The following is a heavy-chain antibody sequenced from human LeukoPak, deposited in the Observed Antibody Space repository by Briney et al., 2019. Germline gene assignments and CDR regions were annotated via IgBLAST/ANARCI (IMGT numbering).Heavy chain of an antibody. CDR3: ARLGKTYYMDV. V-gene: IGHV4-59*08. J-gene: IGHJ6*03. D-gene: IGHD1/OR15-1a*01. Sequence: SETLSLTCTVSGDSISNYYWTWIRQTPGKGLEWIGNLYHSGAADYNPSLKTRVTTSVDTSKDQFSLSLMSSTAADTAVYFCARLGKTYYMDVWGTGTTVTVSS. CDR1: GDSISNYY. CDR2: LYHSGAA.